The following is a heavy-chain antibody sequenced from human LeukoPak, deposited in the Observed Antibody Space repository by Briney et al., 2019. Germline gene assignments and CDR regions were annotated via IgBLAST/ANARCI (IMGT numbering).Heavy chain of an antibody. V-gene: IGHV4-4*02. J-gene: IGHJ4*02. CDR1: GGSISSSNW. CDR2: IYHSGST. D-gene: IGHD5-18*01. Sequence: SETLPLTCAVSGGSISSSNWWSWVRQPPGKGLEWIGEIYHSGSTNYNPSLKSRVAISVDKSKNQFSLKLSSVTAADTAVYYCARDDDSYPGGGNWGQGTLVTVSS. CDR3: ARDDDSYPGGGN.